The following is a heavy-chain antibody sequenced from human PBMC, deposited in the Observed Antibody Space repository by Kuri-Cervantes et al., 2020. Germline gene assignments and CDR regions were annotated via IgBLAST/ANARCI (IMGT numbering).Heavy chain of an antibody. CDR3: AKVAIPAGTRGRLSYYYGLDV. J-gene: IGHJ6*02. CDR1: GFTFSSYS. Sequence: GESLKISCAASGFTFSSYSMNWVRQAPGKGLEWVSAISASGGNTYYADPVKGRFTISRDNSKNTLYLQMNSLRVEDTAVYYCAKVAIPAGTRGRLSYYYGLDVWGQGTTVTVSS. D-gene: IGHD2-2*01. CDR2: ISASGGNT. V-gene: IGHV3-23*01.